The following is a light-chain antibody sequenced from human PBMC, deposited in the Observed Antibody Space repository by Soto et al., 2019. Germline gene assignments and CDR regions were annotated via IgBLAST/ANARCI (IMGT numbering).Light chain of an antibody. CDR2: GAS. CDR1: QSISNN. CDR3: QQYSTWPRP. J-gene: IGKJ1*01. Sequence: EIVMTQSPATLSVSPGERATLSCRAGQSISNNLAWYQQKPGQAPRLLIYGASTRATGIPARFTGSGSGTEFTLTISSLQSEDFAVYYCQQYSTWPRPFGQGPKVDIK. V-gene: IGKV3-15*01.